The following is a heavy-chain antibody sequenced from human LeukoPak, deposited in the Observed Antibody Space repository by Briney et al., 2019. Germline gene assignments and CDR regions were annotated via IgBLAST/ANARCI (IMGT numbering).Heavy chain of an antibody. J-gene: IGHJ3*02. Sequence: SETLSLTCTVSGGSISSYYWGWIRQPPGKGLEWIGSIYYSGSTYYNPSLKSRVTISVDTSKNQFSLKLSSVTAADTAVYYCARQHYDFWSGYWHAFDIWGQGTMVTVSS. D-gene: IGHD3-3*01. CDR1: GGSISSYY. CDR3: ARQHYDFWSGYWHAFDI. CDR2: IYYSGST. V-gene: IGHV4-39*01.